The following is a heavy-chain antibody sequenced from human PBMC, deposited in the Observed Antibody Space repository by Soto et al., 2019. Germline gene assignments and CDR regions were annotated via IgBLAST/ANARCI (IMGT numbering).Heavy chain of an antibody. J-gene: IGHJ4*02. CDR1: GFTFSSYS. D-gene: IGHD2-8*01. CDR2: ISTNSGNT. CDR3: ARDNGYYDF. V-gene: IGHV1-18*01. Sequence: PGGSLRLSCAASGFTFSSYSINWVRQAPGQGLEWMAWISTNSGNTHYAERLQGRVTVTLDKTARTAFMEMWGLTSDDTAVYFCARDNGYYDFWGQGTLVTVSS.